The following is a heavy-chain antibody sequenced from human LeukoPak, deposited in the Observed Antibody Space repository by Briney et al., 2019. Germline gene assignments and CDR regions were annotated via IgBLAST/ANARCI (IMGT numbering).Heavy chain of an antibody. Sequence: GGSLRLSCGASGFTFSSNGMHWVRQAPGKGLEWVALISYDGSSKYYEDSVKGRFTISRDNSKNTLYLQVNSLRAEDTAVYYCAKDRGGVDSGTDYWGQGTLVTVSS. CDR3: AKDRGGVDSGTDY. CDR1: GFTFSSNG. J-gene: IGHJ4*02. D-gene: IGHD1-1*01. V-gene: IGHV3-30*18. CDR2: ISYDGSSK.